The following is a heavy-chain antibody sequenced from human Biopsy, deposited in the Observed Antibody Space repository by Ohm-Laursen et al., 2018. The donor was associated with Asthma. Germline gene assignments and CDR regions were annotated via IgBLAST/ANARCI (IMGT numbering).Heavy chain of an antibody. D-gene: IGHD3-10*01. V-gene: IGHV4-61*01. CDR1: GGSVSSGSYY. Sequence: SETLSLTCTVSGGSVSSGSYYWSWIRQPPGKGLEWIGYIYYSGSTNYNPSLKSRVTISVDTSKNQFSLKLSSVTAADTAVYYCARERAGYYGSGSYLGYWGQGTVVTVSA. CDR2: IYYSGST. CDR3: ARERAGYYGSGSYLGY. J-gene: IGHJ4*02.